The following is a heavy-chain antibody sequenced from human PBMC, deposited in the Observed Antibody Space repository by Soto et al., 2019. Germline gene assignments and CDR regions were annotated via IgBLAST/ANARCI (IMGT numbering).Heavy chain of an antibody. CDR1: GFAFYYYN. CDR3: ARLAYDTRLNYMYFDF. CDR2: ISGSGIDI. D-gene: IGHD3-10*01. V-gene: IGHV3-21*04. J-gene: IGHJ4*02. Sequence: GGSLRLSCAASGFAFYYYNMNWVRQAPGRGLEWVSSISGSGIDIHFTDAVKGRFTISRDNAKTSLYLPMDSLRPEDTAIYFCARLAYDTRLNYMYFDFWGQGALVTVSS.